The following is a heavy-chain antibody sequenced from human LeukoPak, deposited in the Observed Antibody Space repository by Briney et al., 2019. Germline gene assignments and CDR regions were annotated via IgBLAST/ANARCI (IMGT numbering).Heavy chain of an antibody. CDR2: IYHSGST. D-gene: IGHD3-22*01. Sequence: SETLSLTCTVSGYSISSGYYWGWIRQPPGKGLEWIGSIYHSGSTYYNPSLKSRVTISVDMSKNQFSLKLSSVTAADTAVYYCARVEVVITSVGYFQHWGQGTLVTVSS. V-gene: IGHV4-38-2*02. CDR1: GYSISSGYY. J-gene: IGHJ1*01. CDR3: ARVEVVITSVGYFQH.